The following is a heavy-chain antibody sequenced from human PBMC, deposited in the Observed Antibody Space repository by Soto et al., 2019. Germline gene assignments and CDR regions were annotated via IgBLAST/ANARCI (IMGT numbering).Heavy chain of an antibody. CDR1: GYTFTSYG. D-gene: IGHD4-17*01. CDR3: ARDTYGGNYIHAFDI. J-gene: IGHJ3*02. Sequence: ASVKVSCKASGYTFTSYGISWVRQAPGQGLEWMGWISAYNGNTNYAQKLQGRVTMTTDTSTSTAYMELRSLRSDDTAVYYCARDTYGGNYIHAFDIWGQGTMVTVSS. V-gene: IGHV1-18*01. CDR2: ISAYNGNT.